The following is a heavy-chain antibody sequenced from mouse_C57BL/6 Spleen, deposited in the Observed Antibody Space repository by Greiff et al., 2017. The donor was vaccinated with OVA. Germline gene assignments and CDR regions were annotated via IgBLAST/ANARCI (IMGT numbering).Heavy chain of an antibody. D-gene: IGHD1-1*01. V-gene: IGHV1-55*01. CDR2: IYPGSGST. CDR1: GYTFTSYW. Sequence: QVQLQQSGAELVKPGASVKMSCKASGYTFTSYWITWVKQRPGQGLEWIGDIYPGSGSTNYNEKFKSKATLTVDTSSSTAYMQLSSLTSEDSAVYYCARGGFVFILDAMDYWGQGTSVTVSS. J-gene: IGHJ4*01. CDR3: ARGGFVFILDAMDY.